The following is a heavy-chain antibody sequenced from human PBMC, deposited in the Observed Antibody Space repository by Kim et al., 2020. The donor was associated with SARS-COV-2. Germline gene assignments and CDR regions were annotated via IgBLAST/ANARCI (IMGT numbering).Heavy chain of an antibody. CDR1: GGSVSSGSYY. D-gene: IGHD3-3*01. J-gene: IGHJ4*02. V-gene: IGHV4-61*01. CDR3: ARDLFGVVII. Sequence: SETLSLTCTVSGGSVSSGSYYWSWIRQPPGKGLEWIGYIYYSGSTNYNPSLKSRVTISVDTSKNQFSLKLSSVTAADTAVYYCARDLFGVVIIWGQGTLVTVSS. CDR2: IYYSGST.